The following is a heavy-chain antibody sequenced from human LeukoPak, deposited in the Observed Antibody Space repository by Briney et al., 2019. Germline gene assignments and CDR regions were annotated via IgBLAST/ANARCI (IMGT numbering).Heavy chain of an antibody. V-gene: IGHV3-21*01. Sequence: GGSLRLSCAASGFTFSSYSMNWVRQAPGKGLEWVSSISSSSSYIYYADSVKGRFTISRDNAKSSLYLQMNSLRAEDTTVYYCARIAAGSPTLLDPWGQGTLVTVSS. CDR3: ARIAAGSPTLLDP. CDR1: GFTFSSYS. J-gene: IGHJ5*02. D-gene: IGHD6-13*01. CDR2: ISSSSSYI.